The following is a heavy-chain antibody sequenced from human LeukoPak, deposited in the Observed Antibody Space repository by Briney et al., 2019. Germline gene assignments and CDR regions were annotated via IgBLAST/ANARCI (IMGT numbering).Heavy chain of an antibody. CDR2: IYYSGST. CDR3: ARETSQKGAHYMDV. D-gene: IGHD3-16*01. Sequence: SETLSLTCTVSGGSLRSYYWSWIRQPPGKGLEWIAYIYYSGSTNYNPSLKSRVTISVDTSKNQFSLKLSSVTAADTAVYYCARETSQKGAHYMDVWGKGTTVTISS. J-gene: IGHJ6*03. V-gene: IGHV4-59*01. CDR1: GGSLRSYY.